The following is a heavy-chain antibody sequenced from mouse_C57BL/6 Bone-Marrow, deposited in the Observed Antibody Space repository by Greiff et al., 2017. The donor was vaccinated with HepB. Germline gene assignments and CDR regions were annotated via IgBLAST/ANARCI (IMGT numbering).Heavy chain of an antibody. CDR2: IYPRSGNT. CDR1: GYTFTSYG. V-gene: IGHV1-81*01. J-gene: IGHJ2*01. CDR3: ARSNYYGSSYVNYFDY. D-gene: IGHD1-1*01. Sequence: VKLQQSGAELARPGASVKLSCKASGYTFTSYGISWVKQRTGQGLEWIGEIYPRSGNTYYNEKFKGKATLTADKSSSTAYMELRSLTSEDSAVYFCARSNYYGSSYVNYFDYWGQGTTLTVSS.